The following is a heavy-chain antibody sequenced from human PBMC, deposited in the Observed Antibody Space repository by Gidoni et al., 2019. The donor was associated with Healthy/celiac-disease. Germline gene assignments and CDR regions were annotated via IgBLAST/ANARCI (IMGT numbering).Heavy chain of an antibody. J-gene: IGHJ4*02. CDR1: GFNFSSYG. Sequence: QVQLVESGGGVGQPGRSLRPPCAASGFNFSSYGMHWVRQAPGKGLEWVAVRSYDGSNKYYADSVKGRFTISRDNSKNTLYMQMNSLRAEDTAVYYCAKSDASVVVPAAADYWGQGTLVTVSS. V-gene: IGHV3-30*18. CDR3: AKSDASVVVPAAADY. D-gene: IGHD2-2*01. CDR2: RSYDGSNK.